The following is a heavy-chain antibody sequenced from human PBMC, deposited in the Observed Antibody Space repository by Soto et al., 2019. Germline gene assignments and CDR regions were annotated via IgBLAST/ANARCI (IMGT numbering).Heavy chain of an antibody. D-gene: IGHD4-17*01. V-gene: IGHV3-15*07. J-gene: IGHJ6*02. CDR3: TTASTPRWYYYYGMDV. Sequence: PGGSLRLSCAASGFTFSNAWMNWVRQAPGKGLEWVGRIKSKTDGGTTDYAAPVKGRFTISRDDSKNTLYLQMNSLKTEDTAVYYCTTASTPRWYYYYGMDVWGQGTTVTVSS. CDR1: GFTFSNAW. CDR2: IKSKTDGGTT.